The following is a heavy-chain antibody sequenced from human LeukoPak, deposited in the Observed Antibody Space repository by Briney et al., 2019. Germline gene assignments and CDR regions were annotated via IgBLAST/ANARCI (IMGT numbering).Heavy chain of an antibody. V-gene: IGHV3-30-3*02. CDR1: GFTFSGYV. Sequence: GGSLRLSCAASGFTFSGYVIHWVRQAPGKGLEWVAVISHDGSSEHYADSVKGRFTISRDNSKNTLNLQMNSLRTEDTAVYYCAKPRDIDSWAFDVWGQGTMVTVS. D-gene: IGHD2-15*01. CDR3: AKPRDIDSWAFDV. J-gene: IGHJ3*01. CDR2: ISHDGSSE.